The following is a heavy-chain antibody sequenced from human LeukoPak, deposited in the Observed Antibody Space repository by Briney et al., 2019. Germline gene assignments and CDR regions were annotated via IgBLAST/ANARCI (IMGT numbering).Heavy chain of an antibody. D-gene: IGHD6-19*01. CDR3: ARSSSGWYYFDY. CDR1: GFNFSSSW. Sequence: AGGSPRLACAASGFNFSSSWMHWVRQAPGKGLEWVAVIWYDGSNKYYADSVKGRFTISRDNSKNTLYLQMNSLRAEDTAVYYCARSSSGWYYFDYWGQGTLVTVSS. CDR2: IWYDGSNK. V-gene: IGHV3-33*08. J-gene: IGHJ4*02.